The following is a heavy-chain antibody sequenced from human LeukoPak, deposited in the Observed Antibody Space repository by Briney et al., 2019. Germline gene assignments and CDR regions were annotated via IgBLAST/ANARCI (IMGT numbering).Heavy chain of an antibody. Sequence: GESLKIFCKGSGDSFTSYWIGWVRQMAGKELEWMGIIYPGDSDTRYSPSFQGQVTISADKSISTAYLQWSSLKASDTAMYYCARHRDTAMDYWGQGTLVTVSS. CDR1: GDSFTSYW. D-gene: IGHD5-18*01. V-gene: IGHV5-51*01. J-gene: IGHJ4*02. CDR2: IYPGDSDT. CDR3: ARHRDTAMDY.